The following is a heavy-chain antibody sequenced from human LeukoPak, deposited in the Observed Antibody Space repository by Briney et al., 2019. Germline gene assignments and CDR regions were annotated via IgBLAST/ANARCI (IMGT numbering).Heavy chain of an antibody. D-gene: IGHD7-27*01. J-gene: IGHJ4*02. V-gene: IGHV1-2*02. CDR3: ASWGLPFDY. CDR2: INPNSGGT. Sequence: ASVTVSCKASGGTFSSYAISWVRQAPGQGLEWMGWINPNSGGTNYAQKFQGRVTMTRDTSISTAYMELSRLRSDDTAVYYCASWGLPFDYWGQGTLVTVSS. CDR1: GGTFSSYA.